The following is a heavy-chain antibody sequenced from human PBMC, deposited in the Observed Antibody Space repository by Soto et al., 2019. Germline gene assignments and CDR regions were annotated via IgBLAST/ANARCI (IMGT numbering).Heavy chain of an antibody. Sequence: QVQLQQWGAGLLKPSETLSLTCAVYGASFSGYSWSWIRQPPGKGLEWIGDIDHSGSTNYNPSLKSRVTISVDTSKNHFSLKLSSVTAADTAVYYCARVGANPSDYWGQGTLVTVSS. J-gene: IGHJ4*02. CDR1: GASFSGYS. CDR3: ARVGANPSDY. CDR2: IDHSGST. D-gene: IGHD1-26*01. V-gene: IGHV4-34*01.